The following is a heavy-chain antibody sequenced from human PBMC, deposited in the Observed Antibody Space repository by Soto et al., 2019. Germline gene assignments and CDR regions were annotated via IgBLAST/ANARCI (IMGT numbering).Heavy chain of an antibody. CDR1: GGSISSSSYY. CDR3: ARRVFCSGGSCYPTDNWFDP. D-gene: IGHD2-15*01. CDR2: IYYSGST. J-gene: IGHJ5*02. V-gene: IGHV4-39*01. Sequence: SETLSLTCTVSGGSISSSSYYWGWIRQPPGKGLEWIGSIYYSGSTYYNPSLKSRVTISVDTSKNQFSLKLSSVTAADTAVYYCARRVFCSGGSCYPTDNWFDPWGQGTLVTVS.